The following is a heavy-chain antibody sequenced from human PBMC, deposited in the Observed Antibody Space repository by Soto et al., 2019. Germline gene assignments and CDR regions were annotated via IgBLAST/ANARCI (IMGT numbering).Heavy chain of an antibody. V-gene: IGHV3-23*01. J-gene: IGHJ4*02. Sequence: GGSLRLSCAASGFTFSSYAMSWVRQAPGKGLEWVSAISGSGGSTYYADSVKGRFTISRDNSKNTLYLQMNSLRAEDTAVYYCAKDRGARGVVVVAAGYYFDYWGQGTLVTVSS. CDR2: ISGSGGST. CDR3: AKDRGARGVVVVAAGYYFDY. D-gene: IGHD2-15*01. CDR1: GFTFSSYA.